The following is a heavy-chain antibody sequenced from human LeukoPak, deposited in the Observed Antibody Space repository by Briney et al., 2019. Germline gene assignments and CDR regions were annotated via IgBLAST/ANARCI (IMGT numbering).Heavy chain of an antibody. Sequence: GGSLRLSCAASGFTFSSYSMNWVRQAPGKGLEWVSAISGSGGSTYYADSVKGRFTISRDNSKNTLYLQMNSLRAEDTAVYYCAKDQAYYYDSSGYYKRGDFDYWGQGTLVTVSS. D-gene: IGHD3-22*01. V-gene: IGHV3-23*01. CDR3: AKDQAYYYDSSGYYKRGDFDY. J-gene: IGHJ4*02. CDR1: GFTFSSYS. CDR2: ISGSGGST.